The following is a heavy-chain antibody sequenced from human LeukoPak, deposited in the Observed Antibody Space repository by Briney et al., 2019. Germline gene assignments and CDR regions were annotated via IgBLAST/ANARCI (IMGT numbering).Heavy chain of an antibody. V-gene: IGHV1-69*13. D-gene: IGHD3-22*01. CDR2: IMRVFGTA. Sequence: SLKVCCKASGCIVSSYAISWMRQAPGRALEWMWGIMRVFGTANYAQKFQGRVTITADEYTSTAYMELSSLRSEDTAVYYCANCPPTYYYDSSGYYDYYYYYMDVWGKGTTVTVSS. CDR1: GCIVSSYA. CDR3: ANCPPTYYYDSSGYYDYYYYYMDV. J-gene: IGHJ6*03.